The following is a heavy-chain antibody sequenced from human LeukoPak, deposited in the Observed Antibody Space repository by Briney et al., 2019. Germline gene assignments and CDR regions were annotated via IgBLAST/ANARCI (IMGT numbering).Heavy chain of an antibody. Sequence: GGSLRLSCAASGFTFSSHWMHWVRQAPGKGLVWVSRINADGSGTTYADSVKGRFTISRGNAKNTLYLQMNSLGAEDTAVYYCARGPRSANFFAGDYWGQGTLVTVSS. CDR1: GFTFSSHW. J-gene: IGHJ4*02. D-gene: IGHD3-3*01. V-gene: IGHV3-74*01. CDR3: ARGPRSANFFAGDY. CDR2: INADGSGT.